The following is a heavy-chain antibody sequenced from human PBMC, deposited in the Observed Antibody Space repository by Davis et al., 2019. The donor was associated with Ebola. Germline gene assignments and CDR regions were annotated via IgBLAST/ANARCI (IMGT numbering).Heavy chain of an antibody. CDR2: IYYDDDR. J-gene: IGHJ5*02. V-gene: IGHV2-5*02. Sequence: SGPTLVKPTQTLTLTCTFSGFSLITSEVGVGWIRQPPGKALEWLALIYYDDDRRYSPSLKTRLTISKDTSKNQVVLTMTNMDPVDTATYYCARSGSYYPWFDPWGQGTLVTVSS. D-gene: IGHD1-26*01. CDR1: GFSLITSEVG. CDR3: ARSGSYYPWFDP.